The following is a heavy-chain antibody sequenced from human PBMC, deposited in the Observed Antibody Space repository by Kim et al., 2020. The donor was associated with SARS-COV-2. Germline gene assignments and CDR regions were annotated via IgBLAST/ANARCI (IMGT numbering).Heavy chain of an antibody. D-gene: IGHD1-26*01. V-gene: IGHV1-3*01. Sequence: ASVKVSCKASGYTFTSYAMHWVRQAPGQRLEWMGWINAGNGNTKYSQKFQGRVTITRDTSASTAYMELSSLRSEDTAVYYCARRAWVGATRPLGMDVWGQGTTVTVSS. CDR1: GYTFTSYA. CDR3: ARRAWVGATRPLGMDV. J-gene: IGHJ6*02. CDR2: INAGNGNT.